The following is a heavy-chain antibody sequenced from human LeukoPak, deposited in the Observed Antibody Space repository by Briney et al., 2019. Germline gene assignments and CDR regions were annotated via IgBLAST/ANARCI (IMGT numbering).Heavy chain of an antibody. CDR1: GGSISSSSYY. D-gene: IGHD3-16*01. Sequence: SETLSLTCTVSGGSISSSSYYWGWIRQPPGKGLEWIGSIYYSGSTYYNPSLKSRVTISVDTSKNQFSLKLSSVTAADTAVYYCARGDTREKFGFDYWGQGTLVTVSS. CDR2: IYYSGST. V-gene: IGHV4-39*07. J-gene: IGHJ4*02. CDR3: ARGDTREKFGFDY.